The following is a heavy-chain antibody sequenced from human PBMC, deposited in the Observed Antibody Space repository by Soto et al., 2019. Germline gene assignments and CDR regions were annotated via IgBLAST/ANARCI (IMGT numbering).Heavy chain of an antibody. D-gene: IGHD2-21*01. Sequence: PGGSLRLSCAASGFTFDDYTMHWVRQAPGKGLERVSLISWDGGSTYYADSVKGRFTISRDNSKNSLYLQMNSLRTEDTALYYCAKELADSHHSSYYYYGMDVWGQGTTVTVSS. CDR3: AKELADSHHSSYYYYGMDV. CDR1: GFTFDDYT. CDR2: ISWDGGST. V-gene: IGHV3-43*01. J-gene: IGHJ6*02.